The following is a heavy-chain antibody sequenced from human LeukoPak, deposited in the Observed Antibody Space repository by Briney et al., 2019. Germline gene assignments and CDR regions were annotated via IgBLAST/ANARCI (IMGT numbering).Heavy chain of an antibody. CDR1: GGTFSSYA. Sequence: SVKVSCKASGGTFSSYAISWVRQAPGQGLEWMGGIIPIFGTANYAQKFQGRVTITADESTSTAYMELSSLRSEDTAVYCCARKGLGGYYSNYFDYWGQGTLVTVSS. D-gene: IGHD3-22*01. CDR2: IIPIFGTA. J-gene: IGHJ4*02. CDR3: ARKGLGGYYSNYFDY. V-gene: IGHV1-69*13.